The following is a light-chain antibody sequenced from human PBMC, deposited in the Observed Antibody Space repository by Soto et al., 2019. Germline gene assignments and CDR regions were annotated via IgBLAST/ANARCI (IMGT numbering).Light chain of an antibody. V-gene: IGKV3-15*01. J-gene: IGKJ2*01. CDR3: QQYKSRPYT. CDR2: DTS. Sequence: EIVMTQSPGALSVSSEETAALSCRASQSVGGNLAWYRQRPGQAPRLLIYDTSARASGVPARFSGSGSGIEFALTISCLQSDDFAVYFCQQYKSRPYTFGQGTKVEIK. CDR1: QSVGGN.